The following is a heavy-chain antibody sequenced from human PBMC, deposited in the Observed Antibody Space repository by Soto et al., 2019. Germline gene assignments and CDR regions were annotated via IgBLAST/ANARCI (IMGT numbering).Heavy chain of an antibody. CDR3: AKDFLPGTVDY. D-gene: IGHD1-1*01. J-gene: IGHJ4*02. V-gene: IGHV3-23*01. CDR1: GFTFTKYV. Sequence: EVQLLESGGGLVQPGGSLRLSSAASGFTFTKYVMNWVRQAPGKGLEWVAGISGTGGTPYYADSVQGRFVISRDNSKNTVFLHMNSLRAEDTAVYYCAKDFLPGTVDYWGQGALVTVSS. CDR2: ISGTGGTP.